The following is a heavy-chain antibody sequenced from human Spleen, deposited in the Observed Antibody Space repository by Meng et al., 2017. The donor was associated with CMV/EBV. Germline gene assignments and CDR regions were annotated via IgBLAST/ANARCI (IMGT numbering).Heavy chain of an antibody. CDR3: ARDSPWADY. CDR1: GGSASSGNNY. V-gene: IGHV4-30-4*01. D-gene: IGHD3-16*01. Sequence: QVLLKEAGPGLVKPSQTLSLTCTVSGGSASSGNNYWIWIRQPPGKGLEWIGYIYYSGRTYYNPSLESRVTMSVDTSKNQFSLNLSSVTAADTAVYYCARDSPWADYWGQGTLVTVSS. CDR2: IYYSGRT. J-gene: IGHJ4*02.